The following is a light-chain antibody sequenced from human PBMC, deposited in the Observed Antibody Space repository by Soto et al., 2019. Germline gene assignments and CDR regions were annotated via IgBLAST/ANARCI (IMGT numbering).Light chain of an antibody. CDR1: NRDVGGYNY. Sequence: QSVLAQPASVSGSPGQSITISCAGTNRDVGGYNYVSWYQQYPGKAPKLIIYEVTYRPSGVSNRFSGSKSGNTASLTIAGLQAEDEADYYCSSSSSSSALDVIFGGGTKLTV. V-gene: IGLV2-14*01. J-gene: IGLJ2*01. CDR2: EVT. CDR3: SSSSSSSALDVI.